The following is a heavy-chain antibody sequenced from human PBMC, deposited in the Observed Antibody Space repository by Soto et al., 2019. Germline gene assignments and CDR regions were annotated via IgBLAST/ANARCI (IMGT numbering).Heavy chain of an antibody. D-gene: IGHD2-21*02. CDR1: GDSISSGGFF. J-gene: IGHJ6*02. CDR2: IYSSGTA. Sequence: QVQLQESGPGLVKPSQTLSLTCTVSGDSISSGGFFWTWVRQYPGKGLEWIGNIYSSGTASYNLSLGSRILISVDTSKHEFSRKVTSVTAADTAVYYCARANGGDDYGMDVWGLGTTVTVS. CDR3: ARANGGDDYGMDV. V-gene: IGHV4-31*03.